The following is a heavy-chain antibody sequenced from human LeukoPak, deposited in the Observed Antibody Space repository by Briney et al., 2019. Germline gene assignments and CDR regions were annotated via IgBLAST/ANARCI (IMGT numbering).Heavy chain of an antibody. CDR1: GFTFSSYS. V-gene: IGHV3-21*01. Sequence: PGGSLRLSCAASGFTFSSYSMNWVRQAPGKGLEWVSSISSSSSYIYYADSVKGRFTISRDNAKNSLYLQMNSLRAEDTAVYYCASSRPSPYSSGLGFYYYYYGMDVRGQGTTVTVSS. CDR2: ISSSSSYI. J-gene: IGHJ6*02. CDR3: ASSRPSPYSSGLGFYYYYYGMDV. D-gene: IGHD6-19*01.